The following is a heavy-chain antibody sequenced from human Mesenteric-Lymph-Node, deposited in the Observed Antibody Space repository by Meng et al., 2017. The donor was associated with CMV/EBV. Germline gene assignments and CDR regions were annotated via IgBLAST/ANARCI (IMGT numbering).Heavy chain of an antibody. V-gene: IGHV3-73*01. CDR1: GFSFSDSP. CDR2: IRGYVNMYAT. J-gene: IGHJ6*02. Sequence: GGSLRLSCAASGFSFSDSPIQWVRQASGKGLEWVGRIRGYVNMYATSYAASVKGRFTIARADSKNTSYLQMNSLKAEDTAVYFCTRVPLRVFAMDGWGQGTTVTVSS. CDR3: TRVPLRVFAMDG. D-gene: IGHD3-10*01.